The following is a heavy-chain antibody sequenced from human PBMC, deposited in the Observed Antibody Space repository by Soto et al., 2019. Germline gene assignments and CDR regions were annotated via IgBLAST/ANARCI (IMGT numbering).Heavy chain of an antibody. CDR2: VIPILGMA. Sequence: QVQLVQSGAEVKKPGSSVKVSCEASGGTFSSYSFSWVRQAPGQGLEWMGRVIPILGMANYAQKFQGRVTITADKSTRTVNMERSNLRSEDTAVYYCARGGAVVVPGAVDRHNWFDPWGQGTLVTVSS. V-gene: IGHV1-69*02. J-gene: IGHJ5*02. CDR1: GGTFSSYS. CDR3: ARGGAVVVPGAVDRHNWFDP. D-gene: IGHD2-2*01.